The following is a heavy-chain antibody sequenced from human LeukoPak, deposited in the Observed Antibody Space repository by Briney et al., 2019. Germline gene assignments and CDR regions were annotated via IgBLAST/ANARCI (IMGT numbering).Heavy chain of an antibody. J-gene: IGHJ4*02. V-gene: IGHV4-59*07. Sequence: SDTLSLTCTVSGGSFSSHYWGWLRQSPGKGLEWIAYMLDSVTSKDNPSLKRRLTLSANTSKNQFSLRLSYVTAADTAVYYCAIIRRDNYLGYFDFWGQGIMVTVSS. CDR3: AIIRRDNYLGYFDF. CDR1: GGSFSSHY. CDR2: MLDSVTS. D-gene: IGHD2/OR15-2a*01.